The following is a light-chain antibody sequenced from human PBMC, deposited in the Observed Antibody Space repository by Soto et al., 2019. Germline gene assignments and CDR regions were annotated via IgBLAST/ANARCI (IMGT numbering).Light chain of an antibody. J-gene: IGKJ5*01. CDR3: QQRSNWPPT. V-gene: IGKV3D-20*02. CDR2: GAS. Sequence: EMMLTQSPGTLSLSPGDRATLSCRASQIVTSRYLAWYQQKPGQAPRLLIYGASSRATGIPDRFSGSGSGTDFTLTISSLEPEDFAVYYCQQRSNWPPTFGQGTRLEI. CDR1: QIVTSRY.